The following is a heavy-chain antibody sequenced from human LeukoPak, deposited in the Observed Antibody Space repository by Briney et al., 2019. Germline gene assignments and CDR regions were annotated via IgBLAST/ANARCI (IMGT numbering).Heavy chain of an antibody. V-gene: IGHV3-53*01. CDR2: IYGGGST. D-gene: IGHD3-22*01. J-gene: IGHJ4*02. Sequence: GGSLRLSCAASGFTVSSNYMSWVRQAPGKGLEWVSVIYGGGSTYYADSVKGRFTISRDTSKNTLNLQMNSLRAEDTAVYYCAKGLYYYEEYFDYWGQGTLVTVSS. CDR3: AKGLYYYEEYFDY. CDR1: GFTVSSNY.